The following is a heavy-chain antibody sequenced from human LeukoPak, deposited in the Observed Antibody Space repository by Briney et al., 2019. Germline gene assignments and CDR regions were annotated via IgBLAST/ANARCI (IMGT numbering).Heavy chain of an antibody. J-gene: IGHJ3*02. CDR3: ARVLVVVAATDHDAFDI. Sequence: GGSLRLSCAASGFTFSSYSMNWVRQAPGKGLEWVSSISSSSRYIYYADSVKGRFTISRDNAKNSLYLQMNSLRAEDTAVYYCARVLVVVAATDHDAFDIWGQGTMVTVSS. CDR2: ISSSSRYI. CDR1: GFTFSSYS. D-gene: IGHD2-15*01. V-gene: IGHV3-21*01.